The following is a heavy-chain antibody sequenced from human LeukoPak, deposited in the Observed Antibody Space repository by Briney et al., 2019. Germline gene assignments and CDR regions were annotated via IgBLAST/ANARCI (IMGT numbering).Heavy chain of an antibody. Sequence: ASVKVSCKASGYTFTSYDINWVRQATGQGLEWMGWMNPNSGNTGYAQKLQGRVTMTTDTSTSTAYMELRSLRSDDTAVYYCARDPAPYSSSWYALHFDYWGQGTLVTVSS. V-gene: IGHV1-8*01. D-gene: IGHD6-13*01. CDR2: MNPNSGNT. CDR3: ARDPAPYSSSWYALHFDY. CDR1: GYTFTSYD. J-gene: IGHJ4*02.